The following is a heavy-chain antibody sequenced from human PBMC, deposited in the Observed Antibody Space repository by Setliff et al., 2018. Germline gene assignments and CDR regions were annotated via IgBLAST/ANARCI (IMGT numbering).Heavy chain of an antibody. CDR1: SASINNDY. V-gene: IGHV4-4*08. CDR2: FYFHGRT. J-gene: IGHJ4*02. Sequence: SETLSPTCTISSASINNDYWSWIRQPAGKGLEWIGYFYFHGRTTYNPSLKGRATISQVTSKKNFSLTLTTMIAADTAVYYCARGRAAHSGHWGQGTLVTVSS. CDR3: ARGRAAHSGH. D-gene: IGHD6-19*01.